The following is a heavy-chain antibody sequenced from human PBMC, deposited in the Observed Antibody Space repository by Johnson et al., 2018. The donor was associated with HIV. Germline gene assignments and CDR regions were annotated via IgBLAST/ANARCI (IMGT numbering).Heavy chain of an antibody. J-gene: IGHJ3*02. Sequence: LVESGGGEVQPGRSLRLSCSASGFTFSSFNMNWVRQAPGKGLEWVSGISWNSGSIGYEDSVKGRLTISRDNSKNSLYLQMNSLRAEDTALYYCARDRGYWDAFAIWCQGTMVTVSS. CDR1: GFTFSSFN. V-gene: IGHV3-9*01. D-gene: IGHD3-22*01. CDR3: ARDRGYWDAFAI. CDR2: ISWNSGSI.